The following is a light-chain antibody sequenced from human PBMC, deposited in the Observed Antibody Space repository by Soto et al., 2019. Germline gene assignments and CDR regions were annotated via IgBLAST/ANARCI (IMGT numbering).Light chain of an antibody. CDR2: GAS. CDR3: QQYNNWPRT. Sequence: EIVLTQSPGTLSLSPGERATLSCRASQIIMRKYLAWYQQKPGQAPRLLIYGASTRATGIPARFSGSGSGTEFTLTISSLQSEDFAVYYCQQYNNWPRTFGQGTKVDIK. CDR1: QIIMRKY. J-gene: IGKJ1*01. V-gene: IGKV3-15*01.